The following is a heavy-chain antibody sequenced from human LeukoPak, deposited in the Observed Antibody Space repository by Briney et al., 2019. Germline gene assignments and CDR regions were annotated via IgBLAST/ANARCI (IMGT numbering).Heavy chain of an antibody. Sequence: GGSLRLSCEASGSTFSSYAMNWVRQAPGKGPEWVSAIGSGGGSTDYADSVQGRFTISRDNSKSTLYLQMNSLRAEDTAVYYCAKGFLGGTDQYFDSWGQGTLVTVSS. CDR2: IGSGGGST. CDR1: GSTFSSYA. D-gene: IGHD6-19*01. CDR3: AKGFLGGTDQYFDS. V-gene: IGHV3-23*01. J-gene: IGHJ4*02.